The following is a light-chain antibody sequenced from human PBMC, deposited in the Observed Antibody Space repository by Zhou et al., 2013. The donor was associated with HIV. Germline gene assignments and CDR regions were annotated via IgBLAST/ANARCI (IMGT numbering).Light chain of an antibody. CDR1: QGIHKH. V-gene: IGKV1-27*01. J-gene: IGKJ1*01. CDR2: SAS. CDR3: QNYDSAPRT. Sequence: DIQMTQSPSSLSASVGDRVTITCRASQGIHKHLAWYQHKPGKVPQLLIYSASTLQSGVPSRFRGSGSGTDFTLSISGLQPEDVATYYCQNYDSAPRTFGQGTRVEIK.